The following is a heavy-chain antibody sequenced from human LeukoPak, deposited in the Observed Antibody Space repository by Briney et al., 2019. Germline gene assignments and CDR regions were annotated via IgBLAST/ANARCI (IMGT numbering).Heavy chain of an antibody. CDR2: INHSGST. CDR3: ARDTALFRAYDI. D-gene: IGHD2-2*02. CDR1: GGSFSGYY. V-gene: IGHV4-34*01. Sequence: SETLSLTYAVYGGSFSGYYWSWIRQPPGKGLEWIGEINHSGSTNYNPSLKSRVTISVDTSKNQFSLKLSSVTAADTAVYYCARDTALFRAYDIWGQGTLVTVSS. J-gene: IGHJ3*02.